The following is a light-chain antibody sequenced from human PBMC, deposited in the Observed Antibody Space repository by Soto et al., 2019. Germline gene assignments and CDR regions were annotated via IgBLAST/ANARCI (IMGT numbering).Light chain of an antibody. V-gene: IGKV1D-12*01. CDR2: AAS. CDR1: QGVSSG. CDR3: QQVNSVPFT. Sequence: DIQMTQSPSFVSASVGVRVIITCRASQGVSSGLGWYQQKPGKAPKLLIYAASNLQSGAPSRFSGSGSGTDFTLTISSLQPEDFTTYYCQQVNSVPFTFGPGTKVDIK. J-gene: IGKJ3*01.